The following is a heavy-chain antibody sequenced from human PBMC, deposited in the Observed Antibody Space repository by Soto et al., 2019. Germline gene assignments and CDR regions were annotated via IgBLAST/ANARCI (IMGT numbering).Heavy chain of an antibody. Sequence: QVQLVQSGDEVKEPGASVRVSCEASGYTFINFDISWVRQAAGQGLEWLGWMNPGSGQTGYASKFQGRVAMTRDASTGTSHLELSSLTSDDTAVYYCARMASAGTLNWFDPWGQRTLVTVSS. CDR1: GYTFINFD. CDR2: MNPGSGQT. J-gene: IGHJ5*02. V-gene: IGHV1-8*02. D-gene: IGHD6-13*01. CDR3: ARMASAGTLNWFDP.